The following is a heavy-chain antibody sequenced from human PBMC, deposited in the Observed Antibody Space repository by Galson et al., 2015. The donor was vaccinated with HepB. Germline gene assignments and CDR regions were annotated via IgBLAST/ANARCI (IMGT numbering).Heavy chain of an antibody. J-gene: IGHJ4*02. CDR1: GFSLSTSGVG. D-gene: IGHD3-3*01. V-gene: IGHV2-5*02. Sequence: PALVKPTQTLTLTCTFSGFSLSTSGVGVCWIRQPPGKALEWLALIYWDDDKRYSPSLKSRLTITKDTSKNQVVLTMTNMDPVDTATYYCAHTARGYDFWSGLLLIDYWGQGTLVTVSS. CDR2: IYWDDDK. CDR3: AHTARGYDFWSGLLLIDY.